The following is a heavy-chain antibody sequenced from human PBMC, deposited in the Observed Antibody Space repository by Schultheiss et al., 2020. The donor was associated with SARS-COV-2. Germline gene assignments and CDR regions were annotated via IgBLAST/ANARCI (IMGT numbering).Heavy chain of an antibody. V-gene: IGHV4-34*01. CDR2: INHSGST. J-gene: IGHJ6*02. Sequence: SETLSLTCAVYGGSFSGYYWSWIRQPPGKGLEWIGEINHSGSTNYNPSLKSRVTISVDTSKNQFSLKLRSVTAADTAVYYCARALAAGTNYYYYYYGMDVWGQGTTVTVSS. CDR1: GGSFSGYY. D-gene: IGHD6-13*01. CDR3: ARALAAGTNYYYYYYGMDV.